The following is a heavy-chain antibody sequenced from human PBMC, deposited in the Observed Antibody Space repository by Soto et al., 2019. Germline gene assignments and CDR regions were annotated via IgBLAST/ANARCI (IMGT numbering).Heavy chain of an antibody. CDR2: IYYSGST. Sequence: QVQLQESGPGLVKPSQTLSLTCTVSGGSISSGGYYWSWIRQHPGKGLEWIGYIYYSGSTYYNPSRRSRVTISVDTSKNQFSLKLSSVTAADTAVYYCARGVTTPLNWFDPWGQGTLVTVSS. CDR3: ARGVTTPLNWFDP. CDR1: GGSISSGGYY. D-gene: IGHD4-17*01. J-gene: IGHJ5*02. V-gene: IGHV4-31*03.